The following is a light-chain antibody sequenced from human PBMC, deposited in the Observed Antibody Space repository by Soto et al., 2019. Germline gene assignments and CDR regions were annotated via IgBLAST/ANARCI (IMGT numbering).Light chain of an antibody. J-gene: IGKJ2*01. Sequence: EIVLTQSPATLSLSPGERATLSCRASQSVSSYLAWYQQKPGQAPRLLIYDASNRATGIPARFSGSGSGTDFTLTISSLEPEDIAVYYCQQRSNWPGTFGHGTKLEIK. CDR1: QSVSSY. CDR3: QQRSNWPGT. CDR2: DAS. V-gene: IGKV3-11*01.